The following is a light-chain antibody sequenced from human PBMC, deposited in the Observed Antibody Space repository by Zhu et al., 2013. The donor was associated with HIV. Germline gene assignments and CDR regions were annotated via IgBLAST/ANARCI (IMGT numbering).Light chain of an antibody. V-gene: IGKV3-20*01. Sequence: EIVLTQSPGILSLSPGERATLSCRASQSVSSSFLAWYQQTPGQAPRLLIYSTSTRATGTPDRFSGSGSGTDFTLTISRLEPEDFAVYYCQQYDSSPLTFGGGTKVEIK. J-gene: IGKJ4*01. CDR3: QQYDSSPLT. CDR2: STS. CDR1: QSVSSSF.